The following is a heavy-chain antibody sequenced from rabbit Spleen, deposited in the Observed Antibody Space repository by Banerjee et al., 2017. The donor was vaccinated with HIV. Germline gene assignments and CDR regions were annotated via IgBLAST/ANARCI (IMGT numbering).Heavy chain of an antibody. CDR3: AIDLVGVIGWNFYL. D-gene: IGHD1-1*01. CDR1: GFSFNSSYY. Sequence: QEQLEESGGGLVKPGASLTLTCTASGFSFNSSYYMCWVRQAPGKGLEWIACIYGGSSVSTYYASWAKGRFPISRTSSTTVTLRMTSLTAADTATYFCAIDLVGVIGWNFYLWGPGTLVTVS. V-gene: IGHV1S45*01. CDR2: IYGGSSVST. J-gene: IGHJ4*01.